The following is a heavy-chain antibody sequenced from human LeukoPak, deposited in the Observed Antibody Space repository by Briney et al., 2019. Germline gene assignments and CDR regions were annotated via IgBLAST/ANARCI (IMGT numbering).Heavy chain of an antibody. CDR1: GGSISSYY. V-gene: IGHV4-59*01. CDR3: ARMGSYCSGGSCYVWFDP. J-gene: IGHJ5*02. CDR2: IYYSGST. Sequence: SETLSLTCTVSGGSISSYYWSWIRQPPGKGLEWLGYIYYSGSTNYNPSLKSRVTISVDTSKIQFSLKLSSVTAADTAVYYCARMGSYCSGGSCYVWFDPWGQGTLVTVSS. D-gene: IGHD2-15*01.